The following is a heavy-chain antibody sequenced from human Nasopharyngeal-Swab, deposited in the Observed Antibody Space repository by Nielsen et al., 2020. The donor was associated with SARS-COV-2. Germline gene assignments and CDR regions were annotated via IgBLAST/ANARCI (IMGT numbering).Heavy chain of an antibody. CDR2: ISSSGSTI. D-gene: IGHD3-10*01. Sequence: GESLKISCAASGFTFSSYEMNWVRQAPGKGLEWVSYISSSGSTIYYADSVKGRFTISRDNAKNSLYPQMNSLRAEDTAVYYCALLYGSGRGYGMDVWGQGTTVTVSS. CDR3: ALLYGSGRGYGMDV. CDR1: GFTFSSYE. J-gene: IGHJ6*02. V-gene: IGHV3-48*03.